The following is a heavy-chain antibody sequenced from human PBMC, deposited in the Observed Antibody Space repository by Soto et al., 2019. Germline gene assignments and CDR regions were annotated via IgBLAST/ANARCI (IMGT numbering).Heavy chain of an antibody. CDR3: ARGRGIAEQPDFERWFDP. J-gene: IGHJ5*02. D-gene: IGHD6-13*01. Sequence: KPSETLSLTCAVYGGSFSGYYWSWIRQPPGKGLEWIGEINHSGSTNYNPSLKSRVTISVDTSKNQFSLKLSSVTAADTAVYYCARGRGIAEQPDFERWFDPWGQGTLVTVSS. V-gene: IGHV4-34*01. CDR2: INHSGST. CDR1: GGSFSGYY.